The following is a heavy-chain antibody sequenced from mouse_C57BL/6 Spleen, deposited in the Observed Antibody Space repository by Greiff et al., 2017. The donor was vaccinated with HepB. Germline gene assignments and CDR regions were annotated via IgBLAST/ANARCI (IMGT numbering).Heavy chain of an antibody. CDR3: ARGADYYVFPLPY. J-gene: IGHJ3*01. CDR1: GYTFTSYG. V-gene: IGHV1-81*01. Sequence: QVQLKEPGAELVRPGASVKLSCKASGYTFTSYGISWVKQRTGQGLEWIGEIHPRSGNTNYNEKFKGKATLTADKSSSTAYMELRSLTSEDSAVYFCARGADYYVFPLPYWGQGTLVTVSA. D-gene: IGHD1-1*01. CDR2: IHPRSGNT.